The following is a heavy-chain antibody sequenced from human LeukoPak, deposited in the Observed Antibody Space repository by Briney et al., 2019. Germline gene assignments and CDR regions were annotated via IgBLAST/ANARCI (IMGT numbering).Heavy chain of an antibody. D-gene: IGHD2-2*01. J-gene: IGHJ4*02. CDR1: GYTFTSYY. CDR3: ARGGRSVVPAAMVDY. CDR2: INPSGGST. V-gene: IGHV1-46*03. Sequence: ASVKVSCKASGYTFTSYYMHWVRQAPGQGLEWMGIINPSGGSTSYAQKFQGRVTMTRDTSTGTVYMELSSLRSEDTAVYYCARGGRSVVPAAMVDYWGQGTLVTVSS.